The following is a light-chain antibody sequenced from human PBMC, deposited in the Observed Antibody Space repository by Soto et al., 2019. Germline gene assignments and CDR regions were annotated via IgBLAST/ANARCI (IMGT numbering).Light chain of an antibody. CDR1: QSISRY. J-gene: IGKJ4*01. Sequence: DIQMTQSPSSLSASVGDRVNITCRASQSISRYLNRYQQKPGKAPNLLIYAASSLQSGVPSRCSGSGSGTEFTLPISSLQPEDFATYYCQQRYSTPDTFGGGTKVEIK. CDR2: AAS. CDR3: QQRYSTPDT. V-gene: IGKV1-39*01.